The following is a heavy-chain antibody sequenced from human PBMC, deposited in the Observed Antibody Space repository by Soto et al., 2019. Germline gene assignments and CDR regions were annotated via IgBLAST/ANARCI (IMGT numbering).Heavy chain of an antibody. CDR2: IWFDGNNK. D-gene: IGHD3-3*01. V-gene: IGHV3-33*01. Sequence: QVQLVESGGGVVQPERSLRLSCAASGFTFNNYGMHWVRQAPGKGLEWVAVIWFDGNNKYYTDSVRGRFTISRDNSKNTLYLQMNSLRAEDTAVYYCERDRARFCLSSTCHGALDYWGQGTLVSVSS. CDR3: ERDRARFCLSSTCHGALDY. CDR1: GFTFNNYG. J-gene: IGHJ4*02.